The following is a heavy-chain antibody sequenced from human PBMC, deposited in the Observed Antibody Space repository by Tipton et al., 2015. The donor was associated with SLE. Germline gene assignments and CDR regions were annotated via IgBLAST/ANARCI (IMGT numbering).Heavy chain of an antibody. Sequence: TLSLTCTVSGGSISSGGYYWGWIRQPPGKGLEWIGSIYYSGSTYYNPSLKSRVTISVDTSKNQFSLKMTSVTAADTAVYYCARIGGAGDLYYYYMDVWGKGTTVTVSS. CDR2: IYYSGST. CDR3: ARIGGAGDLYYYYMDV. V-gene: IGHV4-39*07. J-gene: IGHJ6*03. D-gene: IGHD7-27*01. CDR1: GGSISSGGYY.